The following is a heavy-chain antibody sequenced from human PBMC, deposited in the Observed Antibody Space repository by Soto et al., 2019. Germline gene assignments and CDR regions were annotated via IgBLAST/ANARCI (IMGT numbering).Heavy chain of an antibody. D-gene: IGHD3-9*01. CDR2: MNPNSGNT. J-gene: IGHJ4*02. Sequence: ASVKVSCKASGYTFTSYDINWVRQATGQGLEWMGWMNPNSGNTGYAQKFQGRVTMTRNTSISTAYMELSSLRSEDTAVYYCARVANYDILTGYYRENDYWGQGTLVTVSS. V-gene: IGHV1-8*01. CDR1: GYTFTSYD. CDR3: ARVANYDILTGYYRENDY.